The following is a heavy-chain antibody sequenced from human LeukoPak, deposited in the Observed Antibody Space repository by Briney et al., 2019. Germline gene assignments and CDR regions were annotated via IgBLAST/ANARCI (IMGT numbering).Heavy chain of an antibody. V-gene: IGHV4-59*11. CDR2: IYYSGST. D-gene: IGHD6-19*01. J-gene: IGHJ4*02. Sequence: SETLSLTCTVSGGFISGHYWSWIRQPPGKGLEWIGYIYYSGSTNYNPSLKSRVTISVDTSKNQFSLKLSSVTAADTAVCYCASYSSGWSHYFDYWGQGTLVTVSS. CDR1: GGFISGHY. CDR3: ASYSSGWSHYFDY.